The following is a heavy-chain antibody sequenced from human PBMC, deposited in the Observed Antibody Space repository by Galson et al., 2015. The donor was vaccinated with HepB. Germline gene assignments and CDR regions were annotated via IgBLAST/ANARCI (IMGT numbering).Heavy chain of an antibody. CDR2: VYFGDSDA. D-gene: IGHD2-2*01. V-gene: IGHV5-51*03. CDR1: GHSFINYW. CDR3: ARLTRGYCTSTSCSPGSAFDI. J-gene: IGHJ3*02. Sequence: QSGAEVKKPGESLKISCKGSGHSFINYWIGWVRQMPGKGLEWMGIVYFGDSDARYSPSFQGQGTISAGKSINTAYLQWSTLKASDTAMYYCARLTRGYCTSTSCSPGSAFDIWGPGTMVTVSS.